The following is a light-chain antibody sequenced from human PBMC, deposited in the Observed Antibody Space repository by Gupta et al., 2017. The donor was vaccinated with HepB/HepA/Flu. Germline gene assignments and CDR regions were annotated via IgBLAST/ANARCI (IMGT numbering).Light chain of an antibody. J-gene: IGKJ1*01. CDR3: QNYGGSMWT. V-gene: IGKV3-20*01. CDR1: QSISNK. Sequence: DMVLTQTPGTLSLSPGERATLYCRTSQSISNKLAWYQHRPGQAPILLIYGASTRPIGISDRFTGSGTETDFTLTISRLEPEDFAFYYCQNYGGSMWTFGQGTKVEIK. CDR2: GAS.